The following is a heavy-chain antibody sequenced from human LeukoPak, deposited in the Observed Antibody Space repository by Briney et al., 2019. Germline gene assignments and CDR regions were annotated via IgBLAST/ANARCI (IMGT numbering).Heavy chain of an antibody. CDR3: TRDPHALDY. CDR2: ITSSSSTI. J-gene: IGHJ4*02. V-gene: IGHV3-48*02. Sequence: PGGSLRLSCAASGFTFSTYSMNCVRQAPGKGLEWVAYITSSSSTIHYADSVKGRFTISRDNGKNSLSLQMNSLRDEDTAVYYCTRDPHALDYWGQGTLVTVSS. CDR1: GFTFSTYS.